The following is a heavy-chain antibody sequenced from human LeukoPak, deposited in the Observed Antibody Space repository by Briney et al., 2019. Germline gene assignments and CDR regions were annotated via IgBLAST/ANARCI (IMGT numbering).Heavy chain of an antibody. D-gene: IGHD1-14*01. CDR3: ARGYRSFDY. CDR2: ISGSGGST. J-gene: IGHJ4*02. Sequence: GGSLRLSCAASGFTFSSYAMSWVRQAPGKGLEWVSAISGSGGSTYYADSVKGRFTISRDSAKNSLYLQMNSLRAEDTAVYYCARGYRSFDYWGQGTLVTVSS. CDR1: GFTFSSYA. V-gene: IGHV3-23*01.